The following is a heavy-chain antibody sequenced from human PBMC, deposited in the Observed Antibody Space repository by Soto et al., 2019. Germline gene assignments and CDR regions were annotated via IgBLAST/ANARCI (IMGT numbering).Heavy chain of an antibody. J-gene: IGHJ3*02. CDR3: AKDKSAKGLDAFDI. CDR1: GFTFSSYG. D-gene: IGHD2-21*02. V-gene: IGHV3-30*18. CDR2: ISYDGSNE. Sequence: GGSLRLSCAASGFTFSSYGMHWVRQAPGKGLEWVAVISYDGSNEYYADSVKGRFTISRDNSKNTLYLQMNSLRAEDTAVYYCAKDKSAKGLDAFDIWSQGTMVTVSS.